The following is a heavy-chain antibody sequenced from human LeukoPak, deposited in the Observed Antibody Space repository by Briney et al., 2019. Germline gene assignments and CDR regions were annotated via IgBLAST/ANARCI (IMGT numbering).Heavy chain of an antibody. D-gene: IGHD3-10*01. J-gene: IGHJ4*02. CDR2: MDPNSGVT. V-gene: IGHV1-2*02. CDR3: ARAPTGGGSGSSYTLRY. Sequence: GASVKVSCKASGYTFTGYYLHWVRQAPGQGPEWMGWMDPNSGVTNYAQKFQDRVSMTRNTSISTAYLEFSGLTSDDTAIYFCARAPTGGGSGSSYTLRYWGQGTLVTVSS. CDR1: GYTFTGYY.